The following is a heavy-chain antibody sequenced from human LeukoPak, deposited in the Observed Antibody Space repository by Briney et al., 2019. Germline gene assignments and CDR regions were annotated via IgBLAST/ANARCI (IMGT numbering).Heavy chain of an antibody. CDR2: ISAYNGNT. J-gene: IGHJ4*02. CDR1: GYTFTSYG. D-gene: IGHD3-22*01. Sequence: AASVKVSCKASGYTFTSYGISWVRQAPGQGLEWMGWISAYNGNTNYAQKLQGRVTMTTDTSTSTAYMELRSLRSDDTAVYYCARAPMIVVVITTPLDYWGQGTLVTVSS. CDR3: ARAPMIVVVITTPLDY. V-gene: IGHV1-18*01.